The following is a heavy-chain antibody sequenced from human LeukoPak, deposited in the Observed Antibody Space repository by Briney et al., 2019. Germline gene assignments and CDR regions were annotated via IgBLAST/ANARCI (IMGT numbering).Heavy chain of an antibody. Sequence: PGGSLRLSCAASGFTFSSYWMSWVRQAPGKGLEWVANIKQDGSEKYYVDSVKGRFTISRDNAKNSLYLQMNSLRAEDTAVYYCARDWWPVDGAGGMDVWGQGTTVTVSS. CDR3: ARDWWPVDGAGGMDV. V-gene: IGHV3-7*01. CDR2: IKQDGSEK. D-gene: IGHD2-15*01. CDR1: GFTFSSYW. J-gene: IGHJ6*02.